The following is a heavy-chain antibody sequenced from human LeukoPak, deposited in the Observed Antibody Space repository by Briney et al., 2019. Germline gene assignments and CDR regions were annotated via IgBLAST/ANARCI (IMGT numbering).Heavy chain of an antibody. J-gene: IGHJ4*02. CDR2: IKQDGSEK. V-gene: IGHV3-7*01. D-gene: IGHD5-12*01. Sequence: GSLRLSCAASGFMFSSYWMTWVRQAPGKGLEWVANIKQDGSEKYYMSSVRGRFTISRDNSKNTLYLQMNSLRAEDTAVYYCAKDGWWLRLTGGEYFDYWGQGTLVTVSS. CDR1: GFMFSSYW. CDR3: AKDGWWLRLTGGEYFDY.